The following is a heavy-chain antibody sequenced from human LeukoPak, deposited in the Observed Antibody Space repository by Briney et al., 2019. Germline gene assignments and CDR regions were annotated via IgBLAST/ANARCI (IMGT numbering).Heavy chain of an antibody. D-gene: IGHD6-19*01. CDR3: ATPSRMYSSGWYSGGFDY. CDR2: IRYDGSNK. Sequence: PGGSLRLSCAASGFTFSSYGMHRVRQAPGKGLEWVAFIRYDGSNKYYADSVKGRFTISRDNSKNTLYLQMNSLRAEDTAVYYCATPSRMYSSGWYSGGFDYWGQGTLVTVSS. V-gene: IGHV3-30*02. CDR1: GFTFSSYG. J-gene: IGHJ4*02.